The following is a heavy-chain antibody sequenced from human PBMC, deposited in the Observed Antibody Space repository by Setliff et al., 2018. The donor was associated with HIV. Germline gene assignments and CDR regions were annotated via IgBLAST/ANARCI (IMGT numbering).Heavy chain of an antibody. J-gene: IGHJ3*02. V-gene: IGHV3-74*01. Sequence: PGGSLRLSCVASGLALNNNISTNWMHRVRQAPGKGLVWVSRMKTSEDGRRYAVSVRGRFTISRDNAESTVFLQMDDLRAEDSAVYYCARGGYCSGGSCFSTPDALDIWGQGTTVTVSS. CDR2: MKTSEDGR. CDR3: ARGGYCSGGSCFSTPDALDI. CDR1: GLALNNNISTNW. D-gene: IGHD2-15*01.